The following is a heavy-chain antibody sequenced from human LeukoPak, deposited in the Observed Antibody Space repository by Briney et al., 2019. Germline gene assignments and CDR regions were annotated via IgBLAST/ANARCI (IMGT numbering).Heavy chain of an antibody. V-gene: IGHV4-34*01. CDR3: ARGHGYCSGGSCYRPLRLFDY. Sequence: PSETLSLTCDVPGGSFSGYLWSWIRQSPGKGLEWIGEVNYRGSPHYNPSLESRVTISVDTSKNQFSLKLSSVTAADTAVYYCARGHGYCSGGSCYRPLRLFDYWGQGTLVTVSS. CDR2: VNYRGSP. CDR1: GGSFSGYL. D-gene: IGHD2-15*01. J-gene: IGHJ4*02.